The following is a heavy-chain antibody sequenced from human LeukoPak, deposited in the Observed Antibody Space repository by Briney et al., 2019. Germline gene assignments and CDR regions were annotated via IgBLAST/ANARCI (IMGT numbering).Heavy chain of an antibody. V-gene: IGHV4-34*01. J-gene: IGHJ5*02. CDR2: INHSGST. CDR1: GGSFSGYY. Sequence: SETLSLTCAVYGGSFSGYYWSWIRQPPGKGLEWIGEINHSGSTNYNPSLKCRVTISVDTSKNQFSLKLSSVTAADTAVYYCARHGDYYGSGSYYDWFDPWGQGTLVTVSS. CDR3: ARHGDYYGSGSYYDWFDP. D-gene: IGHD3-10*01.